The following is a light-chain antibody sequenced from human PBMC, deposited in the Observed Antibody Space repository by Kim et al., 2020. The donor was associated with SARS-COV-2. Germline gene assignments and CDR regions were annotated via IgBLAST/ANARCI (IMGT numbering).Light chain of an antibody. CDR1: KSVGNS. J-gene: IGKJ4*01. Sequence: APGERATLSCRASKSVGNSLAGYQQKPGQAPRLLIYGASARATGIPARFSGSGSGTEFTLTITSLQSEDFATYYCQQYTDWSPLTFGGGTKVDIK. CDR3: QQYTDWSPLT. V-gene: IGKV3-15*01. CDR2: GAS.